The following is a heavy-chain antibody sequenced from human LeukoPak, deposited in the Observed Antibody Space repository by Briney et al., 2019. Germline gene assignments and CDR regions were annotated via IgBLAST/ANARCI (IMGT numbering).Heavy chain of an antibody. D-gene: IGHD2-8*01. J-gene: IGHJ5*02. CDR3: ARDVRVMVYAGLNWFDP. Sequence: SSVKVFCKASGYTFTGYYMHWVRQAPGQGLEWMVWINPNSGGTNYAQKFQGRVTMTRDTSISTAYMELSRLRSDDTAVYYCARDVRVMVYAGLNWFDPWGQGTLVTVSS. V-gene: IGHV1-2*02. CDR2: INPNSGGT. CDR1: GYTFTGYY.